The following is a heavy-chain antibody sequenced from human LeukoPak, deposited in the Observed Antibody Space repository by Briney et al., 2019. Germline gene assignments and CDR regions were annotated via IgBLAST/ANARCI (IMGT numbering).Heavy chain of an antibody. Sequence: PGGFLRLSCAASGFTCSSSAMSWVRQAPGKGLGWVSAISNNGGYTYYADSVQGRFTISRDNSKSTLCLQMNSLRAEDTAVYYCAKQLGYCSDGSCYFLYWGQGTLVTVSS. CDR1: GFTCSSSA. CDR2: ISNNGGYT. D-gene: IGHD2-15*01. V-gene: IGHV3-23*01. CDR3: AKQLGYCSDGSCYFLY. J-gene: IGHJ4*02.